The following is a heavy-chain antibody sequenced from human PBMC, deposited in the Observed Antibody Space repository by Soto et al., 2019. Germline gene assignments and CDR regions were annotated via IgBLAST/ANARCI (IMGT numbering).Heavy chain of an antibody. J-gene: IGHJ4*02. D-gene: IGHD6-13*01. V-gene: IGHV3-21*01. CDR3: ANLVAAAGRVHDD. CDR1: GFTFSSYS. CDR2: ISSSSYI. Sequence: PGGSLRLSCAASGFTFSSYSMNWVRQAPGKGLEWVSSISSSSYIYYADSVKGRFTISRDNAKNSLYLQMNSLRAEDTAVYYCANLVAAAGRVHDDWGQGTLVTVSS.